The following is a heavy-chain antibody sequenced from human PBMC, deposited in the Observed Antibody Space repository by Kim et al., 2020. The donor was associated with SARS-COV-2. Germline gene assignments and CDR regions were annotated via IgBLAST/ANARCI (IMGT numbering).Heavy chain of an antibody. CDR2: ISYDGSNK. Sequence: GGSLRLSCAASGFTFSSYAMHWVRQAPGKGLEWVAVISYDGSNKYYADSVKGRFTISRDNSKNTLYLQMNSLRAEDTAVYYCARALADYYGSGSYDALGNWFDPWGQGTLVTVSS. J-gene: IGHJ5*02. CDR3: ARALADYYGSGSYDALGNWFDP. V-gene: IGHV3-30*04. D-gene: IGHD3-10*01. CDR1: GFTFSSYA.